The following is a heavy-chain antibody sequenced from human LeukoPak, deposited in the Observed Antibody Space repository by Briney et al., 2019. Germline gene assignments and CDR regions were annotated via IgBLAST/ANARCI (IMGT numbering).Heavy chain of an antibody. V-gene: IGHV1-2*02. CDR2: INPNSGGT. J-gene: IGHJ4*02. Sequence: ASVKVSCKASGYSFTDYFIHWARQAPGQGLEWMGWINPNSGGTNYAQKFQGRVTMTRDTSISTAYMELTSLASDDTAVYFCARGGGGLAYWGPGTLVTVSS. D-gene: IGHD2-15*01. CDR3: ARGGGGLAY. CDR1: GYSFTDYF.